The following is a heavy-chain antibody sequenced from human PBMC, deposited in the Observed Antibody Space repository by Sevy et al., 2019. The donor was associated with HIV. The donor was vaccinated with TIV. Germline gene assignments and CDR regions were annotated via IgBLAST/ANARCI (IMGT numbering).Heavy chain of an antibody. V-gene: IGHV3-33*01. J-gene: IGHJ3*02. Sequence: GGSLRLSCAASGFTFSSYGMHWVRQAPGKGLEWVAVIWYDGSNKYYADSVKARFTISRDNSKNTLYLQMNSLRAEDTAVYHCARASYGSGSYYSNPLAFDIWGQGTMVTVSS. CDR2: IWYDGSNK. D-gene: IGHD3-10*01. CDR1: GFTFSSYG. CDR3: ARASYGSGSYYSNPLAFDI.